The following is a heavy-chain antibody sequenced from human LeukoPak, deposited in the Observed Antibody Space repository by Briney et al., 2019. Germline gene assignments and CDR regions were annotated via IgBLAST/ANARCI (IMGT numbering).Heavy chain of an antibody. CDR2: INSDGSSK. V-gene: IGHV3-74*01. CDR1: GFTFSSYG. Sequence: GGSLRLSCAASGFTFSSYGRHWVRQAPGKGLVWVSGINSDGSSKSYADSVKGRFTISRDNAKNTLYLQMNSLRAEDTAVYYCATGRVVITRDYFDYWGQGTLVTVSS. CDR3: ATGRVVITRDYFDY. J-gene: IGHJ4*02. D-gene: IGHD3-22*01.